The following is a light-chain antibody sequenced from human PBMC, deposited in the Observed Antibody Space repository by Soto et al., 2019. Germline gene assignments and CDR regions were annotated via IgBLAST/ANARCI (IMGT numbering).Light chain of an antibody. Sequence: DIQMTQSPSTLSASVGDRVTITCRASQSISSWLAWYQQKPGKAPKLLIYKASSLHSGVPSRFSGSGSGTEFTLTISSLQSEDFATYFCQQYNSYSLTFGQGTKVDIK. V-gene: IGKV1-5*03. CDR1: QSISSW. J-gene: IGKJ1*01. CDR3: QQYNSYSLT. CDR2: KAS.